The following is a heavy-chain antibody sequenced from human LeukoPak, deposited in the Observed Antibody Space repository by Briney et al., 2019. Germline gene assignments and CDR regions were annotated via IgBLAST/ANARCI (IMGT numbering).Heavy chain of an antibody. CDR1: GFTFSSYG. Sequence: GGSLRLSCAASGFTFSSYGMHWVRQAPGKGLEWVAVISYDGSNKYYADSVKGRFTISRDNSKNTLYLQMNSLRAEDTAVYYCAKALYRFDYWGQGTLVTVSS. J-gene: IGHJ4*02. CDR2: ISYDGSNK. D-gene: IGHD2-2*01. V-gene: IGHV3-30*18. CDR3: AKALYRFDY.